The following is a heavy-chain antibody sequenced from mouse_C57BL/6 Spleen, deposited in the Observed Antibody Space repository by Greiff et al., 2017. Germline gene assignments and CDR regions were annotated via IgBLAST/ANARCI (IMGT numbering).Heavy chain of an antibody. J-gene: IGHJ2*01. Sequence: QVQLQQPGAELVKPGASVKMSCQASGYTFTSYWITWVKQRPGQGLEWIGDIYPGSGSTNYNEKFKSKATLTVDTSSSTAYMQLSSLTSEDSAVYYCARRDGGLRLAYWGQGTTLTVSS. CDR1: GYTFTSYW. CDR2: IYPGSGST. D-gene: IGHD2-4*01. V-gene: IGHV1-55*01. CDR3: ARRDGGLRLAY.